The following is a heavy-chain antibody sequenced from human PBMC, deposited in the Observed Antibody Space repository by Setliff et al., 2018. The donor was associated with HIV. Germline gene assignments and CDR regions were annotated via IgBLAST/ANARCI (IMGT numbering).Heavy chain of an antibody. CDR2: IYSSENT. Sequence: SETLSLTCTFSGASIGCDDVYWSWIRQPAGKGLEWIGHIYSSENTNYNPSLKSGVTISLDTSKSQFSLKLTSVTAADTAVYYCAGPSRQQLVRGYFDLWGRGTLVTVSS. CDR3: AGPSRQQLVRGYFDL. CDR1: GASIGCDDVY. D-gene: IGHD6-13*01. V-gene: IGHV4-61*09. J-gene: IGHJ2*01.